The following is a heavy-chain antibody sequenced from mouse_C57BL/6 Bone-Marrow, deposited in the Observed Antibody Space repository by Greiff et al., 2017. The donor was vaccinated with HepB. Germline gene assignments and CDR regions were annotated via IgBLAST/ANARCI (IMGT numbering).Heavy chain of an antibody. CDR3: ARQPTVVEEAMVDY. D-gene: IGHD1-1*01. CDR1: GFTFSDYG. J-gene: IGHJ4*01. V-gene: IGHV5-15*01. Sequence: EVMLVEPGGGLVQPGGSLKLSCAASGFTFSDYGMAWVRQGPRKGPEWVGFISNLGYSINYADNVTGRFTIARENAKNTLYLEMSSLRSEDTAMYYCARQPTVVEEAMVDYWGQGTSVTVSS. CDR2: ISNLGYSI.